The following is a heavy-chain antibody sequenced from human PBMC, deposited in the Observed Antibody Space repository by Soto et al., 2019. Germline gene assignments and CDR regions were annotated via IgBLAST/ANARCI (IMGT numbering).Heavy chain of an antibody. Sequence: EVRLVETGGGLVQPGGSLSLSCVVSGFTFSSHEMNWVRQAPGKGPEWVSKISENGGTTSYADSVKGRFTISRDNARDSLYLHMDSLRAEDTAVYYCARDRSLIFAIPPYGIDVWGQGTTVTVSS. CDR1: GFTFSSHE. CDR3: ARDRSLIFAIPPYGIDV. J-gene: IGHJ6*02. D-gene: IGHD3-3*01. CDR2: ISENGGTT. V-gene: IGHV3-48*03.